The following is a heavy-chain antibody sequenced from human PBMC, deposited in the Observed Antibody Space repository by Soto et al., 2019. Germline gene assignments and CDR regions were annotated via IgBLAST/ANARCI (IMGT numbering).Heavy chain of an antibody. V-gene: IGHV3-23*01. D-gene: IGHD3-3*01. CDR2: ISGSGGST. J-gene: IGHJ6*02. Sequence: EEQLLESGGGLIQPGGSLRLSCAASGFTFRSYAVSWVRQAPGKGLEWVSGISGSGGSTYYADSVKGRFTISRDNSKNTLYLQMNSLRAEDTAIYYCAKDKSMQVLEWLTYNYYYYGMDVWGQGTTVTVSS. CDR3: AKDKSMQVLEWLTYNYYYYGMDV. CDR1: GFTFRSYA.